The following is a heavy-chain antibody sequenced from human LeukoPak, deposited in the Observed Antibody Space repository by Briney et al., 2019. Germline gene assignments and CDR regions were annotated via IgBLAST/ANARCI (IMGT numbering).Heavy chain of an antibody. CDR2: IYYSGST. J-gene: IGHJ4*02. D-gene: IGHD3-9*01. CDR1: GGSISSSSYY. Sequence: PSETLSLTCTVSGGSISSSSYYWGWIRQPPGKGLEWIGSIYYSGSTYYNPSLKSRVTISVDTSKDQFSLKLSSVTAADTAVYYRARHRDILTGYSFDYWGQGTLVTVSS. CDR3: ARHRDILTGYSFDY. V-gene: IGHV4-39*01.